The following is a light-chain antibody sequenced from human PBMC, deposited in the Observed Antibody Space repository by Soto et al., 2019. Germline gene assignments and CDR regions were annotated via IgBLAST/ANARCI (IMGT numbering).Light chain of an antibody. V-gene: IGLV2-14*01. CDR1: SSDVGGYNY. CDR2: EVS. CDR3: SSYTSSSTNV. Sequence: QSVLTQPASVSGSPGQSITISCTGTSSDVGGYNYVSWYQQHPGKAPKLMIYEVSNRPSGVSNRFSGSKSGNTAPLTISGLQAEDEADYYCSSYTSSSTNVFGTGTKVTVL. J-gene: IGLJ1*01.